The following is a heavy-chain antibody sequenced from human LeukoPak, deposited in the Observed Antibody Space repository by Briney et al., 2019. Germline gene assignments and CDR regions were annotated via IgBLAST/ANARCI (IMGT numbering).Heavy chain of an antibody. CDR1: GFTFSDYY. CDR3: APDITTVTTDH. J-gene: IGHJ4*02. D-gene: IGHD4-11*01. Sequence: GGSLRLSCAASGFTFSDYYMSWIRQAPGKGLEWVSYISSSGSTIYYADSVKGRFTISRDNAKNSLYLQMNSLRAEDTAVYYCAPDITTVTTDHWGQGTLVPVSS. CDR2: ISSSGSTI. V-gene: IGHV3-11*04.